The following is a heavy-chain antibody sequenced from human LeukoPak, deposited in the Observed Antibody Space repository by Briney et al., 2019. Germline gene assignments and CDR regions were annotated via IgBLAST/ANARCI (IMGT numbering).Heavy chain of an antibody. Sequence: SETLSLTCAVYGGSFSGYYWSWIRQPPGKGLEWIGEINHSGSTNYNPSLKSRDTISVDTSKNQFSLKLSSVTAADTAVYYRAREVMVGAFFDYWGQGTLVTVSS. D-gene: IGHD2-15*01. CDR2: INHSGST. CDR3: AREVMVGAFFDY. V-gene: IGHV4-34*01. J-gene: IGHJ4*02. CDR1: GGSFSGYY.